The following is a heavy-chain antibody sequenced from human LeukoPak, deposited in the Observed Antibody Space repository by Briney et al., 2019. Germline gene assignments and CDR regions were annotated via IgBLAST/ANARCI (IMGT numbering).Heavy chain of an antibody. V-gene: IGHV3-23*01. J-gene: IGHJ6*02. CDR3: ARDLPYYVAMDV. D-gene: IGHD3-10*02. Sequence: GGSLRLSCEVSGLTFSAYAMTGVRQAPGKGVEWISSIGSATNPPYSESVKCPFPISRHNSKTLLFLQLNSLRAQATALYYCARDLPYYVAMDVWGQGTTVTVSS. CDR2: IGSATNP. CDR1: GLTFSAYA.